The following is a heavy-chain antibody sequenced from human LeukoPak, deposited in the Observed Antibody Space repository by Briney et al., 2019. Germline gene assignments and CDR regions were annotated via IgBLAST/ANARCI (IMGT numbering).Heavy chain of an antibody. Sequence: GGSLRLSCAASGFTFSSYAMSWVRQATGKGLEWVSAIGTAGDTYYPGSVKGRFTISRENAKNSLYLQMNSLRAGDTAVYYCARSVGKLNYFDYWGQGTLVTVSS. CDR1: GFTFSSYA. D-gene: IGHD1-1*01. CDR2: IGTAGDT. CDR3: ARSVGKLNYFDY. J-gene: IGHJ4*02. V-gene: IGHV3-13*01.